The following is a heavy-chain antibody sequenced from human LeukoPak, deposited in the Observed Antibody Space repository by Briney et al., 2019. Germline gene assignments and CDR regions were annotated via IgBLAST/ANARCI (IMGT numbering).Heavy chain of an antibody. CDR1: GFTLSNYW. V-gene: IGHV3-7*01. CDR2: MNQDGSEK. Sequence: GGSLRLSCAASGFTLSNYWMSWVRQAPGKGLEWVANMNQDGSEKYYVDSVKGRFTISRYNAKNSLYLQMNSPRAEDTAVYYCARESHATFDYWGQGTLVIVSS. CDR3: ARESHATFDY. J-gene: IGHJ4*02. D-gene: IGHD1-26*01.